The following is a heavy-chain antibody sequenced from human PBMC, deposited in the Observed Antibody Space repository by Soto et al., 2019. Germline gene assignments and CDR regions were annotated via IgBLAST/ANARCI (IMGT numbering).Heavy chain of an antibody. CDR1: GYSISSSNW. CDR2: IYYSGST. V-gene: IGHV4-28*01. Sequence: SETLYLTCAVSGYSISSSNWWGWIRQPPGKGLEWIGYIYYSGSTYYNPSLKSRVTMSVDTSKNQFSLKLSSVTAVDTAVYYCARSSVWGSYRPSYYYYYMDVWGKGTTVT. CDR3: ARSSVWGSYRPSYYYYYMDV. J-gene: IGHJ6*03. D-gene: IGHD3-16*02.